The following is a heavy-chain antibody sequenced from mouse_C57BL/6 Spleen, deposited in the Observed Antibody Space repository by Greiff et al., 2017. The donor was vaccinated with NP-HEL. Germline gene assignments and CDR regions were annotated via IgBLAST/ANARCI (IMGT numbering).Heavy chain of an antibody. CDR2: INPNNGGT. J-gene: IGHJ2*01. V-gene: IGHV1-22*01. CDR1: GYTFTDYN. CDR3: ARGPSYYFDY. Sequence: VHVKQSGPELVKPGASVKMSCKASGYTFTDYNMHWVKQSHGKSLEWIGYINPNNGGTSYNQKFKGKATLTVNKSSSTAYMELRSLTSEDSAVYYCARGPSYYFDYWGQGTTLTVSS.